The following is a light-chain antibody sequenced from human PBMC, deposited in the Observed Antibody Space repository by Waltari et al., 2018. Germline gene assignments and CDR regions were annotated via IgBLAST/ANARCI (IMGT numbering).Light chain of an antibody. CDR2: GKD. V-gene: IGLV3-19*01. CDR3: HSRDASGVGGS. Sequence: SSELTQDPAVSVALGQTVRITCQGDSLRTSYAGWYQLKPGQAPVLVMFGKDKRPSGIPDRFSGYSSGTTSSLTITGAQAEDEASYYCHSRDASGVGGSFGGGTKLTVL. J-gene: IGLJ2*01. CDR1: SLRTSY.